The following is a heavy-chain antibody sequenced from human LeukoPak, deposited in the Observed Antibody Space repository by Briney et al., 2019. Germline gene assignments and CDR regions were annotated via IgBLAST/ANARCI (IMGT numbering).Heavy chain of an antibody. CDR1: GYTFTGYY. Sequence: ASVKVSCKASGYTFTGYYMHWVRQAPGQGLEWMGWINPSSGGTHYAQKLQGRVTLTTDTSIRTGCMELNRLTSDDTAVYYCARIAQDWGQGTLVTVSS. J-gene: IGHJ4*02. CDR3: ARIAQD. V-gene: IGHV1-2*02. CDR2: INPSSGGT.